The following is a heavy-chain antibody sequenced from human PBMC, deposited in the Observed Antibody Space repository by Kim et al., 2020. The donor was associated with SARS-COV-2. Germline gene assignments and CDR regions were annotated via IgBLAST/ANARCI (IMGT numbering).Heavy chain of an antibody. V-gene: IGHV3-11*06. Sequence: VKGRFTITRDNAKNSLYLQMNSLRDEDTAVYYCARARPQDYYDSSGYYSYWGQGTLVTVSS. D-gene: IGHD3-22*01. J-gene: IGHJ4*02. CDR3: ARARPQDYYDSSGYYSY.